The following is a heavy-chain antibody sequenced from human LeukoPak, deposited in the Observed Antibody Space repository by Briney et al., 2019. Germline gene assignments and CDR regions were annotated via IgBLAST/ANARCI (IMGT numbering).Heavy chain of an antibody. D-gene: IGHD3-16*02. CDR1: GFTVSTNY. CDR3: ASSQPYYVWGSYRSPFDY. CDR2: ISGNGDNT. Sequence: SGGSLRLSCAASGFTVSTNYMSWVRQAPGKGLEYVSAISGNGDNTWYRDSVKGRFSISRDNSEQMLYLQMGSLRAEDMAVYYCASSQPYYVWGSYRSPFDYWGQGTLVTVSS. V-gene: IGHV3-64*02. J-gene: IGHJ4*02.